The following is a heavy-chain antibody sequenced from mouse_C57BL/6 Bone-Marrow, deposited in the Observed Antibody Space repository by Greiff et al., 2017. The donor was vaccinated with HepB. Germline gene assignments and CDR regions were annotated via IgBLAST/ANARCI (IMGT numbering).Heavy chain of an antibody. CDR2: IYPGSGST. V-gene: IGHV1-55*01. CDR3: ARKYYGSSSYYYAMDY. J-gene: IGHJ4*01. D-gene: IGHD1-1*01. CDR1: GYTFTSYW. Sequence: QVQLQQPVAELVKPGASVKMSCKASGYTFTSYWITWVKQRPGQGLEWIGDIYPGSGSTNYNEKFKSKATLTVDTSSSTAYMQLSSLTSEDSAVYYCARKYYGSSSYYYAMDYWGQGTSVTVSS.